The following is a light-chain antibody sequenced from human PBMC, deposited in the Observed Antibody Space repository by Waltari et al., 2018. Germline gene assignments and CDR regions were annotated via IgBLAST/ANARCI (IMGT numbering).Light chain of an antibody. CDR1: HLRSYY. CDR3: NSRDTRGNHFVV. Sequence: SSELNQEPAVSVALGQTVRITCQGDHLRSYYVSWYKQKPGQAPMRVIYDKDNRPSGIPERFSGSSSGNIASLTITGAQAEDEADYYCNSRDTRGNHFVVFGGGTKLTVL. CDR2: DKD. J-gene: IGLJ2*01. V-gene: IGLV3-19*01.